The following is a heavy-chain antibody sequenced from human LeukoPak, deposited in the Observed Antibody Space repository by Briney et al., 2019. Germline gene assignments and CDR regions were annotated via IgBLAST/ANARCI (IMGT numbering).Heavy chain of an antibody. CDR1: GFNFNDHS. V-gene: IGHV3-30*04. CDR3: TSGPLTGTTNY. J-gene: IGHJ4*02. CDR2: ISYDGSDK. D-gene: IGHD1-7*01. Sequence: PGGALRLSCAAPGFNFNDHSMHRVRQAPGQGLEWVTVISYDGSDKFYTDSVKGRFLISRDNSKDTLYLQKSSLKTEDTAVYYCTSGPLTGTTNYWGQGTLVTVSS.